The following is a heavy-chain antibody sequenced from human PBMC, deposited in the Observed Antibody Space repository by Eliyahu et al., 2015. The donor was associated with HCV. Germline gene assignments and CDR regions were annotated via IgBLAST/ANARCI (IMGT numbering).Heavy chain of an antibody. CDR2: INPSGGST. V-gene: IGHV1-46*03. D-gene: IGHD5-12*01. CDR3: ARSPLGWGYKSY. Sequence: QVQLVQSGAEVKKPGASVKVSCKASGYTFTSYYMHWVRQAPGXGXEWMGIINPSGGSTSYAQKFQGRVTMTRDTSTSTVYMELSSLRSEDTAVYYCARSPLGWGYKSYWGQGTLVTVSS. J-gene: IGHJ4*02. CDR1: GYTFTSYY.